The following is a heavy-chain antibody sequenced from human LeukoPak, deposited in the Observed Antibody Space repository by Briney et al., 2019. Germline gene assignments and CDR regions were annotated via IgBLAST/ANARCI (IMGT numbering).Heavy chain of an antibody. CDR1: GGSISSHY. V-gene: IGHV4-59*11. CDR2: IYYSGST. CDR3: AHVLDSAGLAP. D-gene: IGHD3-16*01. J-gene: IGHJ5*02. Sequence: SETLSLTCTVSGGSISSHYWSWIRQPPGKGLEWIGYIYYSGSTNYNPSLKSRVTISVDTSKNQFSLKLSSVTAADTAVYYCAHVLDSAGLAPGGREPRVPVSS.